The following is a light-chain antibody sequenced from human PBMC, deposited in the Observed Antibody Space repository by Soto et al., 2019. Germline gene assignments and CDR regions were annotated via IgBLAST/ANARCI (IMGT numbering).Light chain of an antibody. J-gene: IGKJ4*01. CDR3: QQYGSSPPIT. CDR2: GAS. Sequence: EMVLTQSPGTLSLYPGERATLSCRASQSVSSSYLAWYQQKPGQAPRLLIYGASSSATGIPDRFSGSGSGTDFTLTISRLEPEDFAVYYCQQYGSSPPITFGGGTKVEIK. CDR1: QSVSSSY. V-gene: IGKV3-20*01.